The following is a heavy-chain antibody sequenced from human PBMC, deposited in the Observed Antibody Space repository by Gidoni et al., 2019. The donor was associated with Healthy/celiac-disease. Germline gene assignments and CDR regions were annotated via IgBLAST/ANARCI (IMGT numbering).Heavy chain of an antibody. Sequence: EVQLVESGGGLVQPGGSLRLSCAASGFTFGSYSMNWVRQAPGKGLEWVSYISSSSSTIYYADSVKGRFTISRDNAKNSLYLQMNSLRAEDTAVYYCARARRIAGSRGYYYGMDVWGQGTTVTVSS. CDR1: GFTFGSYS. CDR3: ARARRIAGSRGYYYGMDV. D-gene: IGHD6-6*01. J-gene: IGHJ6*02. V-gene: IGHV3-48*01. CDR2: ISSSSSTI.